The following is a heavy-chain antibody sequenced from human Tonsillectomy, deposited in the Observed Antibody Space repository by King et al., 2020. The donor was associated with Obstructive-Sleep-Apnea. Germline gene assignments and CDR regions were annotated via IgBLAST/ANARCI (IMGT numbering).Heavy chain of an antibody. CDR2: TYYRSKWYN. CDR3: ARIPAYSSSWYYYYGMDV. J-gene: IGHJ6*02. Sequence: VQLPQSGPGLVKPSQTLSLTCAISGDSVSSNSAAWNWIRQSPSRGLEWLGRTYYRSKWYNDYAVSVKSRITINPDTSKNQFSLQLNSVTPEDTAVYYCARIPAYSSSWYYYYGMDVWGQGTTVTVSS. D-gene: IGHD6-13*01. CDR1: GDSVSSNSAA. V-gene: IGHV6-1*01.